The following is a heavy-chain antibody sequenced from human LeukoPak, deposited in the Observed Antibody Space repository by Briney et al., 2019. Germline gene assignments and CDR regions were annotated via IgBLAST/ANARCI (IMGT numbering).Heavy chain of an antibody. CDR1: GGSISSDY. J-gene: IGHJ5*02. Sequence: SETLPLTCTVSGGSISSDYWSWIRQPPGKGLEWIGYIYYSGSTNYNPSLKSRVTISVDTSKNQFSLKLSSVTAADTAVYYCAKELVVVVAATDWFDPWGQGTLVTVSS. D-gene: IGHD2-15*01. CDR3: AKELVVVVAATDWFDP. V-gene: IGHV4-59*01. CDR2: IYYSGST.